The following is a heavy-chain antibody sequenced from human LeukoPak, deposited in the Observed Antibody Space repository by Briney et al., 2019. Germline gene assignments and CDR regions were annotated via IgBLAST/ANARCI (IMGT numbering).Heavy chain of an antibody. D-gene: IGHD2-21*02. J-gene: IGHJ4*01. CDR3: ARDRGAYCGGDCDLGFDY. V-gene: IGHV3-21*01. CDR1: GFTFSSYT. CDR2: ISGSSGYI. Sequence: GSLRLSCAASGFTFSSYTMNWVRQAPGEGLEWGSSISGSSGYISYADSVKGRFTIARDNAKKSLYLRMTSLTAEDTAVYYCARDRGAYCGGDCDLGFDYWGRGTLVTVSS.